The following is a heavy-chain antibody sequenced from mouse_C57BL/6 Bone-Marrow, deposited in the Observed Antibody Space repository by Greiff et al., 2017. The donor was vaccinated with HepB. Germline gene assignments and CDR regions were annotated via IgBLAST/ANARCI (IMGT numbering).Heavy chain of an antibody. CDR2: IHPNSGST. J-gene: IGHJ3*01. CDR1: GYTFTSYW. CDR3: ARLGAY. Sequence: QVQLQQPGAELVKPGASVKLCKASGYTFTSYWMHWVKQRPGQGLEWVGMIHPNSGSTNYNEKFKSKATLTVDKSSSTAYMQLSSLTSEDSAVYYCARLGAYWGQGTLVTVSA. V-gene: IGHV1-64*01.